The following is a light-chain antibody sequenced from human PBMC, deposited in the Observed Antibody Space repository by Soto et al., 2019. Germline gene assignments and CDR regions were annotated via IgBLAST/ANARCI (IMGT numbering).Light chain of an antibody. Sequence: EIVMTQSPVTLSVSPGGRATLSCRASQSVGSNLAWYQQQPGQAPRLLIYGASTRATDIPVRFSGSGSGTEFTLTVSSLQSEDFAVYYCQQYNNWPQAFGQGTKVEIK. CDR1: QSVGSN. V-gene: IGKV3-15*01. CDR3: QQYNNWPQA. CDR2: GAS. J-gene: IGKJ1*01.